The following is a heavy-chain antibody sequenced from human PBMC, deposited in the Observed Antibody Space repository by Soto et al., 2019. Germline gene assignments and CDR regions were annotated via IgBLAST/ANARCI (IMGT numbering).Heavy chain of an antibody. D-gene: IGHD2-2*01. CDR3: ARVLIVVVPAAIRSDNWFDP. V-gene: IGHV4-31*03. CDR2: IYYSGST. J-gene: IGHJ5*02. CDR1: GGSISSGGYY. Sequence: QVQLQESGPGLVKPSQTLSLTCTVSGGSISSGGYYWSWIRQHPGKGLEWIGYIYYSGSTYYNPSPKSRVTISVDTSKNQFSLKLSSVTAAVTAVYYCARVLIVVVPAAIRSDNWFDPWGQGTLVTVSS.